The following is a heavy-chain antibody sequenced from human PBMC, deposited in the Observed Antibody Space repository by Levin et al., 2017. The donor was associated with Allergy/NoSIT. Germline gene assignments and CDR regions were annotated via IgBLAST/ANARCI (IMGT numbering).Heavy chain of an antibody. D-gene: IGHD6-19*01. Sequence: GGSLRLSCAASGFSINSNYMSWVRQAPGKGLEWVSFLYSGGDTYYADSVKGRFTISRDNSENTLYLQMNSLRAEDTAVYYCARRSGWYGSYFDSWGQGALVTVSS. J-gene: IGHJ4*02. V-gene: IGHV3-53*01. CDR2: LYSGGDT. CDR3: ARRSGWYGSYFDS. CDR1: GFSINSNY.